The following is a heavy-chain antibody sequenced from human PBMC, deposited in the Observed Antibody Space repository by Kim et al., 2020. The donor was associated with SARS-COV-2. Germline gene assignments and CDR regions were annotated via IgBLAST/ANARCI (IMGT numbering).Heavy chain of an antibody. Sequence: SLKSRVTISVETSKNQFSLKLSSVTAADTAVYYCARGHGASGYYYYGMDVWGQGTTVTVSS. V-gene: IGHV4-34*01. D-gene: IGHD6-19*01. J-gene: IGHJ6*02. CDR3: ARGHGASGYYYYGMDV.